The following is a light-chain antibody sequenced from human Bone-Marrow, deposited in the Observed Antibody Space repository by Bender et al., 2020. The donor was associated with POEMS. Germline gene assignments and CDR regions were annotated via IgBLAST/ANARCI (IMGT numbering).Light chain of an antibody. V-gene: IGLV2-23*02. CDR3: CSYAGYTSFSV. CDR2: QVN. J-gene: IGLJ3*02. Sequence: QSALTQPASVSGSPGQSITISCTGTSSDVGGYNLVSWYRQHPGKGPQLVIYQVNKRPSGISSRFSGSKSGNTASLTISALQAEDEADYSCCSYAGYTSFSVFGGGTKLTV. CDR1: SSDVGGYNL.